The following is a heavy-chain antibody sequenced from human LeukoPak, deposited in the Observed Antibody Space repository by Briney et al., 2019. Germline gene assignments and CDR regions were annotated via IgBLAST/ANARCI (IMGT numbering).Heavy chain of an antibody. Sequence: PGGSLRLSCEASGFPFSTFWMIWVRQPPGKGLEWVSAISGSGGSTYYADSVKGRFTISRDNSKSTLYLQMNSLRAEDTAVYYCAKYYYGSGSSLDAFDIWGQGTMVTVSS. CDR3: AKYYYGSGSSLDAFDI. CDR1: GFPFSTFW. CDR2: ISGSGGST. V-gene: IGHV3-23*01. D-gene: IGHD3-10*01. J-gene: IGHJ3*02.